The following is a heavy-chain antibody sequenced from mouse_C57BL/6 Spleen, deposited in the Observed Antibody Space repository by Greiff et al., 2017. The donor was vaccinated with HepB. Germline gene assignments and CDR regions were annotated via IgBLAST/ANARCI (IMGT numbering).Heavy chain of an antibody. CDR3: ARDYYGSSDGDYAMDY. Sequence: EVKLMESGPELVKPGASVKISCKASGYSFTDYNMNWVKQSNGKSLEWIGVINPNYGTTSYNQKFKGKATLTVDQSSSTAYMQLNSLTSEDSAVYYCARDYYGSSDGDYAMDYWGQGTSVTVSS. V-gene: IGHV1-39*01. J-gene: IGHJ4*01. D-gene: IGHD1-1*01. CDR2: INPNYGTT. CDR1: GYSFTDYN.